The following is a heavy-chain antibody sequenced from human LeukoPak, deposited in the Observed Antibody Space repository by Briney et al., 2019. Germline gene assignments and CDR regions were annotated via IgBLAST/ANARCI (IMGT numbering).Heavy chain of an antibody. Sequence: ASVKVSCKASGYTFTSYYMHWVRKAPGQGLEWMGIINPSGGSTSYAQRFQGRVTITADDSTSTAYMELSSLRSEDTAVYYCARDVEGGYNPRANYFDHWGQGTLVTVSS. D-gene: IGHD5-24*01. CDR1: GYTFTSYY. J-gene: IGHJ4*02. CDR2: INPSGGST. CDR3: ARDVEGGYNPRANYFDH. V-gene: IGHV1-46*01.